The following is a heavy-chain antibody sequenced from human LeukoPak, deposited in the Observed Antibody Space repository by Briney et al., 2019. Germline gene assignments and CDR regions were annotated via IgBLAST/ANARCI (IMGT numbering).Heavy chain of an antibody. Sequence: GASVKVSCKASGGTFSSSAIIWVRQAPGQGLEWMGGIIPIFGTTNYAQKFQGRVTITADEFTSTAYMELSSLRSEDTAVYYCATRLAGYCSGGSCYPIDYWGQGTLVTVSS. D-gene: IGHD2-15*01. CDR3: ATRLAGYCSGGSCYPIDY. J-gene: IGHJ4*02. CDR1: GGTFSSSA. CDR2: IIPIFGTT. V-gene: IGHV1-69*13.